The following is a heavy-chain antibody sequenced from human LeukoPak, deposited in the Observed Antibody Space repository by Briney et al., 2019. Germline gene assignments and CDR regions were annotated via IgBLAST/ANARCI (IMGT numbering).Heavy chain of an antibody. CDR2: INWNGGST. J-gene: IGHJ6*03. CDR3: ARVGVTSSWYDLTPYYYYYMDV. Sequence: GGSLRLSCATSGFTFSTYAMSWVRHAPGKGLEWVSGINWNGGSTGYADSVKGRFTISRDNAKNSLYLQMNSLRAEDTALYYCARVGVTSSWYDLTPYYYYYMDVWGKGTTVTVSS. D-gene: IGHD6-13*01. V-gene: IGHV3-20*04. CDR1: GFTFSTYA.